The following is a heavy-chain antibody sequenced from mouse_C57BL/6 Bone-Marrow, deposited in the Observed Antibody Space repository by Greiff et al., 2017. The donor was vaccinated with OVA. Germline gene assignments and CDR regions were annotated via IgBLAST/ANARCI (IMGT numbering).Heavy chain of an antibody. CDR1: GFTFSSYG. CDR2: ISSGGSYT. D-gene: IGHD2-4*01. Sequence: EVQRVESGGDLVKPGGSLKLSCAASGFTFSSYGMSWVRQTPDKRLEWVATISSGGSYTYYPDSVKGRFTISRDNAKNTLYLQMSSLKSEDTAMYYCAPYDYDFAYWGQGTLVTVSA. CDR3: APYDYDFAY. V-gene: IGHV5-6*01. J-gene: IGHJ3*01.